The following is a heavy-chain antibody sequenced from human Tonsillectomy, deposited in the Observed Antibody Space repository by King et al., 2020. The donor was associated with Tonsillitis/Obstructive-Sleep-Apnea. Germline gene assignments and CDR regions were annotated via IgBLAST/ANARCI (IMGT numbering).Heavy chain of an antibody. CDR3: ASRYSGYEPRVLSLDY. CDR1: GYTFTSYY. J-gene: IGHJ4*02. V-gene: IGHV1-46*01. D-gene: IGHD5-12*01. CDR2: INPSGGST. Sequence: QLVQSGAEVKKPGASVKVSCKASGYTFTSYYMHWVRQAPGQGLEWMGIINPSGGSTSYAQKFQGRVTMTRDTSTSTVYMELSSLRSEDTAVYYCASRYSGYEPRVLSLDYWGQGTLVTVSS.